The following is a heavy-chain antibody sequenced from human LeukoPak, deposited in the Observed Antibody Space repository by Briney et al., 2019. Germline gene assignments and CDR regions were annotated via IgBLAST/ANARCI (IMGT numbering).Heavy chain of an antibody. D-gene: IGHD6-13*01. CDR2: IKQDGSKQ. CDR1: GFTFSSYW. CDR3: VREGHSSGWYDAFDI. J-gene: IGHJ3*02. V-gene: IGHV3-7*01. Sequence: PGGSLRLSCAASGFTFSSYWMNWVRQAPGKGLEWVANIKQDGSKQYYVDSVKGRFTISRDNARNSVYLQMNSLRVEDTAVYYCVREGHSSGWYDAFDIWGQGTMVTVSS.